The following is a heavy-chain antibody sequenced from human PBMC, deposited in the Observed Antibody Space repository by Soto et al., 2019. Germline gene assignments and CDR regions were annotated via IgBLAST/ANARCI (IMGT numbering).Heavy chain of an antibody. V-gene: IGHV4-30-2*01. CDR1: GGSISSGGYS. D-gene: IGHD5-18*01. J-gene: IGHJ4*02. CDR3: ARASLQLNFDY. Sequence: SETLSLTCAVSGGSISSGGYSWSWIRQPPGKGLEWIGYIYHSGSTYYNPSLKSRVTISVDRSKNQFSLKLSSVTAADTAVHYCARASLQLNFDYWGQGTLVTVSS. CDR2: IYHSGST.